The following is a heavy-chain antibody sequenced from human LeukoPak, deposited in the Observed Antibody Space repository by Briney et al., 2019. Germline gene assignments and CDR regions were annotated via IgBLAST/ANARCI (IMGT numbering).Heavy chain of an antibody. CDR3: ARAVVGVTYFDY. CDR2: IYYSGST. V-gene: IGHV4-31*02. Sequence: LRLSCAASGFTFSSYAMSWVRQHPGKGLEWIGYIYYSGSTYYNPSLKSRVTISVDTSKNQFSLKLSSVTAADTAVYYCARAVVGVTYFDYWGQGTLVTVSS. J-gene: IGHJ4*02. D-gene: IGHD2-21*02. CDR1: GFTFSSYA.